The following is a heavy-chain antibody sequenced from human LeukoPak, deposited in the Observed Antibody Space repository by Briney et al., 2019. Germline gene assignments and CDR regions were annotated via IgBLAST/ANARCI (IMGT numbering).Heavy chain of an antibody. CDR1: GGTFSSYA. Sequence: SVKVSCKASGGTFSSYAISWVRQAPGQGLEWMGRIIPILGIANYAQKFQGRVTITADKSTSTAYMELSSLRSEDTAVYYCARYGDSSGYYSYFDYWGQGTLVTVSS. J-gene: IGHJ4*02. CDR2: IIPILGIA. CDR3: ARYGDSSGYYSYFDY. D-gene: IGHD3-22*01. V-gene: IGHV1-69*04.